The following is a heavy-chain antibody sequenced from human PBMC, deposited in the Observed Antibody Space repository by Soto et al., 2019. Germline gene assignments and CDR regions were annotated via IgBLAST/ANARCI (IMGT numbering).Heavy chain of an antibody. Sequence: QAQLVESGGGLVKPGGSLRLSCVVSGFTFSDFHMTWIRQTPGKRLEWLAYISSDGATTFYADSVKGRFIISRDNDNNSLFLQMNTLRAEDTAEYYWARDSGYWSGFFQTVVYWGQGSLVTVSS. D-gene: IGHD3-3*01. CDR3: ARDSGYWSGFFQTVVY. CDR1: GFTFSDFH. V-gene: IGHV3-11*01. CDR2: ISSDGATT. J-gene: IGHJ4*02.